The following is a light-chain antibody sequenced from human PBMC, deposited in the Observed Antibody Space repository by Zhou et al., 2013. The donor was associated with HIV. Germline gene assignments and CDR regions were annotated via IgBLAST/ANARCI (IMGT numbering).Light chain of an antibody. Sequence: IVMTQSPATLSVSPGERVTLSCRASQSVYSNLAWYQQKAGQAPRLLIYGASTRATGIPARFSGSGSGTEFTLTIDNVQSEDFATYFCQKYDNAPRTFGQGTKVEIK. CDR3: QKYDNAPRT. CDR1: QSVYSN. J-gene: IGKJ1*01. V-gene: IGKV3-15*01. CDR2: GAS.